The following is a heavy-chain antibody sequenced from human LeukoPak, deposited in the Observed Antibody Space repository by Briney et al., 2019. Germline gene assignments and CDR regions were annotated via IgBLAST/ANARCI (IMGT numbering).Heavy chain of an antibody. Sequence: GGSLRLSCAVSTFTFSGHAMHCVRQAPGKGLEWVALISHDGSTKYQADSVKGRFTISRDNSKNTLYLQMNSLRVEDTAVYYCARDISGTYSFDYSGQGTLVTVSS. J-gene: IGHJ4*02. CDR2: ISHDGSTK. D-gene: IGHD1-26*01. V-gene: IGHV3-30-3*01. CDR3: ARDISGTYSFDY. CDR1: TFTFSGHA.